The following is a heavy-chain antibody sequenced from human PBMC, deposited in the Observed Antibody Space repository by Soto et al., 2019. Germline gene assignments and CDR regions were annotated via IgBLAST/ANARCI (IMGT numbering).Heavy chain of an antibody. CDR1: GYTFTSYD. Sequence: QVQLVQSGAEVKKPGASVRVSCKASGYTFTSYDINWVRQATGQGLEWMGYMNPNSGYTGYAQKFQGRFTITSDTSISTVYMELSSLRSEDTAMYYCARTFRNYGYWGQGTLVTVSS. CDR3: ARTFRNYGY. CDR2: MNPNSGYT. J-gene: IGHJ4*02. D-gene: IGHD1-7*01. V-gene: IGHV1-8*01.